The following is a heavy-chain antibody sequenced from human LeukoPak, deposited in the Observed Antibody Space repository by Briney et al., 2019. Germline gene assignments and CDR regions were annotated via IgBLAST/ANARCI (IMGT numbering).Heavy chain of an antibody. D-gene: IGHD3-22*01. CDR3: ARDYYDSSGNDAFDI. Sequence: ASVKVSCKASGYTFTSYDINWVRQATGQGLEWMGWISAYNGNTNYAQKLQGRVTMTTDTSTSTAYMELRSLRSDDTAVYYCARDYYDSSGNDAFDIWGQGTMVTVSS. J-gene: IGHJ3*02. V-gene: IGHV1-18*01. CDR1: GYTFTSYD. CDR2: ISAYNGNT.